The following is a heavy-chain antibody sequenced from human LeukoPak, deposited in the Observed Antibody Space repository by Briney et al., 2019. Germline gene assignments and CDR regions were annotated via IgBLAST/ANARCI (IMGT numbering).Heavy chain of an antibody. D-gene: IGHD3-22*01. CDR2: IYTSGST. V-gene: IGHV4-4*07. Sequence: PSETLSLTCTVSGGSISSYYWGWIRQPAGKGLEWIGRIYTSGSTNYNPSLKSRVIMSVDTSKNQFSLKLSSVTAADTAVYYCARGSQGYDSSGYHWFDYWGQGTLVTVSS. CDR3: ARGSQGYDSSGYHWFDY. J-gene: IGHJ4*02. CDR1: GGSISSYY.